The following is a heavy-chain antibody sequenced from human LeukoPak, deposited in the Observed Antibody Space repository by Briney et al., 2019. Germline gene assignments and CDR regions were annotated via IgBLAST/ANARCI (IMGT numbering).Heavy chain of an antibody. CDR3: TAAMVVPIRTWGAFDI. Sequence: PGGSLRLSCAGSGFTFSNAWMTWVRQAPGRGLEWVGRVRSKTDGGATDYAAPVKGRFTISRDDSKNSLYLHMNSLKTEDTAVYYCTAAMVVPIRTWGAFDIWGQGTMVIVSS. CDR2: VRSKTDGGAT. CDR1: GFTFSNAW. D-gene: IGHD5-12*01. J-gene: IGHJ3*02. V-gene: IGHV3-15*01.